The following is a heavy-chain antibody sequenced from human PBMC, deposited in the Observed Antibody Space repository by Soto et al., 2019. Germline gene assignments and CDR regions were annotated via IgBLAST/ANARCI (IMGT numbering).Heavy chain of an antibody. CDR3: ARDSGRMYYDSWSGYDYGMDV. V-gene: IGHV4-59*01. CDR2: IYYSGST. Sequence: LTCTVSGGSISSYYWSWIRQPPGKGLEWIGYIYYSGSTKYNPSLKSRVTISVDTSKNQFSLKVSSVTAADTAVYYCARDSGRMYYDSWSGYDYGMDVWGQGTTVTVSS. CDR1: GGSISSYY. D-gene: IGHD3-3*01. J-gene: IGHJ6*02.